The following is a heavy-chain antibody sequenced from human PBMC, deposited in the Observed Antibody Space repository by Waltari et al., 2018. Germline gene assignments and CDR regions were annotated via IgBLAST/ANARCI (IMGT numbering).Heavy chain of an antibody. CDR3: ARVWIAASPFYYYGMDV. D-gene: IGHD6-13*01. CDR1: GFTFSSYE. J-gene: IGHJ6*02. CDR2: ISSSGSTI. Sequence: EVQLVESGGGLVQPGGSLRLSCAASGFTFSSYEMNWVRQAPGKGLEWVSYISSSGSTIYYADSVKGRFTISRDNAKNSLYLQMNSLRAEDTAVYYCARVWIAASPFYYYGMDVWGQGTTVTVSS. V-gene: IGHV3-48*03.